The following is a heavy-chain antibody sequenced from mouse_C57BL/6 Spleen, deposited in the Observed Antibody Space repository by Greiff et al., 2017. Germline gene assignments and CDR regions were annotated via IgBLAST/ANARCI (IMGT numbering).Heavy chain of an antibody. J-gene: IGHJ4*01. CDR1: GYSITSGYY. CDR2: ISYDGSN. V-gene: IGHV3-6*01. Sequence: EVKLQQSGPGLVKPSQSLSLTCSVTGYSITSGYYWNWIRQFPGNKLEWMGYISYDGSNNYNPSLKNRISITRDTSKNQFFLKLNSVTTEDTATYYCARAPIYYDYDEYYYAMDYWGQGTSVTVSS. CDR3: ARAPIYYDYDEYYYAMDY. D-gene: IGHD2-4*01.